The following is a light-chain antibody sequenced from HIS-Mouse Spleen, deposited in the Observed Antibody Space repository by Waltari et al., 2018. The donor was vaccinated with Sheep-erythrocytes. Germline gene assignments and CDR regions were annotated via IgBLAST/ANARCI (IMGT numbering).Light chain of an antibody. CDR3: AAWDDSLSGPV. V-gene: IGLV1-47*01. Sequence: QSVLTQPPSASGTPGQRVTISCSGSSSNTGSNYLSAYQQLPGTAPKLLIYRNNQRPSGVPDRFSGSKSGTSASLAISGLRSEDEADYYCAAWDDSLSGPVFGGGTQLTAL. CDR2: RNN. J-gene: IGLJ7*02. CDR1: SSNTGSNY.